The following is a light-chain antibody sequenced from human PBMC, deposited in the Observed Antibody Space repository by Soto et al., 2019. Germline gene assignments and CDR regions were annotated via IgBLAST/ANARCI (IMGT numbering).Light chain of an antibody. CDR3: QQRSSWPTA. V-gene: IGKV3-11*01. J-gene: IGKJ1*01. Sequence: EIVLTQSPATLSLSPGERATLSCRASQSVRSSLAWYQQKPGQPPRPLIYDAYNRATGIPARFSGSVSGTDFTLTISSLEPEDFAVYYCQQRSSWPTAFGLGTKMEVK. CDR1: QSVRSS. CDR2: DAY.